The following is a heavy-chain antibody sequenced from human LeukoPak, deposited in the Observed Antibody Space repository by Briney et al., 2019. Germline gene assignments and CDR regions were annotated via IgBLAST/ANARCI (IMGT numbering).Heavy chain of an antibody. J-gene: IGHJ4*02. CDR2: ISYDGSNK. V-gene: IGHV3-30*04. D-gene: IGHD4-17*01. CDR3: AKDSLRSGDFPLFDY. Sequence: PGGSLRLPCTASGFAASGFSFSNYAMTWVRQAPGKGLEWVAVISYDGSNKYYTDSVKGRFTISRDNSKNTLYLQMDSLRAEDTALYYCAKDSLRSGDFPLFDYWGQGTLVTVSS. CDR1: GFSFSNYA.